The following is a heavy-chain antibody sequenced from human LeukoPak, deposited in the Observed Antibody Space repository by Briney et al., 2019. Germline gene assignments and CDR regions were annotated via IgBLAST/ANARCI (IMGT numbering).Heavy chain of an antibody. J-gene: IGHJ3*02. CDR3: ARHLAYCSGGSCNKYAFDI. CDR2: IYFSGST. V-gene: IGHV4-39*01. CDR1: GGSIITNSYY. Sequence: SETLSLTCTASGGSIITNSYYWSWIRRPPGKGLEWIGSIYFSGSTYYNPSLKSRVTISVDTSKNQFSLKLSSVTAADTAVYYCARHLAYCSGGSCNKYAFDIWGQGTMVTVSS. D-gene: IGHD2-15*01.